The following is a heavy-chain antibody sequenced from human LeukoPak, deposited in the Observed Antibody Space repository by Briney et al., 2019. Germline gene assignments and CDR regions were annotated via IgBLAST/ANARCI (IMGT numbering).Heavy chain of an antibody. Sequence: VAPVKVSCKASGGTFSSYAISWVRQAPGQGLEWMGGIIPIFGTANYAQKFQGRVTITADKSTSTAYMELSSLRSEDTAVYYCARDGGYSGYDWYGMDVWGKGTTVTVSS. V-gene: IGHV1-69*06. CDR3: ARDGGYSGYDWYGMDV. J-gene: IGHJ6*04. CDR2: IIPIFGTA. CDR1: GGTFSSYA. D-gene: IGHD5-12*01.